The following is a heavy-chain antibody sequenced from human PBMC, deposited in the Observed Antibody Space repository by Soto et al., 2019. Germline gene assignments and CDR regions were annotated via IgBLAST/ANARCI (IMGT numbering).Heavy chain of an antibody. CDR1: GYTFTSYG. J-gene: IGHJ5*02. CDR3: ARVSPHIVVVPACGGDCYSNWFDP. V-gene: IGHV1-18*04. D-gene: IGHD2-21*02. Sequence: ASVKVSFKASGYTFTSYGISWVRQAPGQGLEWMGWISAYNGNTNYAQKLQGRVTMTTDTSTSTAYMELRSLRSDDTAVYYCARVSPHIVVVPACGGDCYSNWFDPWGQGTLVTVSS. CDR2: ISAYNGNT.